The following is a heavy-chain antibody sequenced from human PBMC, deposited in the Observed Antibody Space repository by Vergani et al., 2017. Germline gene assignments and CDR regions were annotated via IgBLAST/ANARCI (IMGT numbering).Heavy chain of an antibody. CDR3: ATTDCSSTSCYSYGMDV. V-gene: IGHV4-34*01. D-gene: IGHD2-2*01. J-gene: IGHJ6*02. Sequence: QVQLQQWGAGLLKPSETLSLTCAVYGGSFSGYYWSWIRQPPGKGLEWIGEINHSGSTNYNPSLKSRVTMSVDTSKNQFSLKLSSVTAADTAGYYCATTDCSSTSCYSYGMDVWGQGTTVTVSS. CDR1: GGSFSGYY. CDR2: INHSGST.